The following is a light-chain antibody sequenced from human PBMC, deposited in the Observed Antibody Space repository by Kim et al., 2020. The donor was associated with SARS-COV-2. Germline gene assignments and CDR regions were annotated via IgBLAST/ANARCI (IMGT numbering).Light chain of an antibody. CDR2: AAS. CDR1: QGISNC. J-gene: IGKJ1*01. V-gene: IGKV1-27*01. Sequence: ASVGDRFTITGRSIQGISNCLAWYQQKPGKVPKLLIYAASTLHSGVPSRFSGSGSGTDFTLTISSLQPEDVATYYCQRHDHAPWTFGQGTKVDIK. CDR3: QRHDHAPWT.